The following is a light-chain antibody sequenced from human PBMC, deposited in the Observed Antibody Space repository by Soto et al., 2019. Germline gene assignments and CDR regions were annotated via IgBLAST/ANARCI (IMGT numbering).Light chain of an antibody. CDR2: GAS. J-gene: IGKJ4*01. V-gene: IGKV3-15*01. Sequence: ETVMTQSPATLSVSPGERATLSCRASQSVTSNLAWYQQQPGQAPRLLIYGASTRATGIPARFSGSGSGTEFTLTISSLQSEDFAVYYCQQYNNWRLTFGGGTKVEIK. CDR3: QQYNNWRLT. CDR1: QSVTSN.